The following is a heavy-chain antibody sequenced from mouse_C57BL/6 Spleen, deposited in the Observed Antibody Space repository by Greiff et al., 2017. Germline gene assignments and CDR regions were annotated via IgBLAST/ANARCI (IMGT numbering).Heavy chain of an antibody. Sequence: DVKLQESGPELVKPGASVKISCKASGYSFTGYYMNWVKQSPEKSLEWIGEINPSTGGTTYNQKFKAKATLTVDKSSSTAYMQLKSLTSEDTAVYYCARGDWDEGYAMDYWGQGTSVTVSS. CDR1: GYSFTGYY. V-gene: IGHV1-42*01. CDR2: INPSTGGT. CDR3: ARGDWDEGYAMDY. J-gene: IGHJ4*01. D-gene: IGHD4-1*01.